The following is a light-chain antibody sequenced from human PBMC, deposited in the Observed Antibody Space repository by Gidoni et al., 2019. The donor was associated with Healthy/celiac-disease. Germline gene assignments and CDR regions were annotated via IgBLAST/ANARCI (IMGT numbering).Light chain of an antibody. CDR3: QQRSNWFT. CDR2: DAS. CDR1: QSVSSY. Sequence: IVLTQSPATLSLSPGERATLSCRASQSVSSYLAWYQQKPGQAPRLLIYDASNRATGIPARFSGSGSGTDFTLTISSLEPEDFAVYYCQQRSNWFTFXGXTKVEIK. J-gene: IGKJ4*01. V-gene: IGKV3-11*01.